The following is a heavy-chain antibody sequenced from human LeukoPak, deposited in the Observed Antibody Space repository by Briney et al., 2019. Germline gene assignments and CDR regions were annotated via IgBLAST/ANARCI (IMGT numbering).Heavy chain of an antibody. CDR1: GFIFRSYW. V-gene: IGHV3-7*01. D-gene: IGHD3-9*01. J-gene: IGHJ4*02. CDR3: ATHDVLTGYPYFDY. CDR2: IKQDGSDK. Sequence: GGSLRLSCAASGFIFRSYWLSWVRQAPGRGMEWVANIKQDGSDKYYVDSVKGRFTISRDSAKNTLILQMDGLRAEDTAVYYCATHDVLTGYPYFDYWGQGTLVTVSS.